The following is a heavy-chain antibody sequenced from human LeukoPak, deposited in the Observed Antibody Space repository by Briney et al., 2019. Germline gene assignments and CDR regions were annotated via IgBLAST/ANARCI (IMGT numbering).Heavy chain of an antibody. V-gene: IGHV3-23*01. D-gene: IGHD6-6*01. Sequence: GGSLRLSCAASGFTFSSYAMSWVRQAPGKGLEWVSAISGSGGSTYYADSVKGRFTISRDNAKNSLYLQMNSLRAEDTAVYYCARGRIAARGAFDIWGQGTMVTVSS. CDR2: ISGSGGST. J-gene: IGHJ3*02. CDR3: ARGRIAARGAFDI. CDR1: GFTFSSYA.